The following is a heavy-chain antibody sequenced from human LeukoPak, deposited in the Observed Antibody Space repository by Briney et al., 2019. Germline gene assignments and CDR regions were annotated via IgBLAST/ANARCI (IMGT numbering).Heavy chain of an antibody. D-gene: IGHD3-3*01. J-gene: IGHJ4*02. CDR1: GYTFTSYG. Sequence: GASVKVSCKASGYTFTSYGISWVRQAPGQGLEWMGWISAYNGNTNYAQKLQGRVTMTTDTSTSTAYMELRSLRSDDTAVYYCARDLYYDFWSGKNFDYWGQGTLVTVSS. CDR3: ARDLYYDFWSGKNFDY. V-gene: IGHV1-18*01. CDR2: ISAYNGNT.